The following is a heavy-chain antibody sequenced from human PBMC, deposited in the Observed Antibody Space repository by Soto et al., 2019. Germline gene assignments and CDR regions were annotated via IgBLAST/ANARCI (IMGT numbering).Heavy chain of an antibody. CDR2: IIPMFGSI. D-gene: IGHD3-3*01. V-gene: IGHV1-69*01. CDR1: GGTFSSYA. J-gene: IGHJ5*02. CDR3: ASSTYYDFWSGFNWFDR. Sequence: QVQLVQSGAEVKKPGSSVKVSCKASGGTFSSYAISWVRQAPGEGLEWMGGIIPMFGSINYAQKLQGRVTIFADESTNIAYMELSILRSEDTAVYYCASSTYYDFWSGFNWFDRWGQGTLVTVSS.